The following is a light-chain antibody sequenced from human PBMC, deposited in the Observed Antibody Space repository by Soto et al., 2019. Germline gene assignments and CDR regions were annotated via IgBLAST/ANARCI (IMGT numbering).Light chain of an antibody. V-gene: IGLV7-43*01. CDR2: TTN. CDR3: LLYYGGAHLV. CDR1: TGAVTSGNY. J-gene: IGLJ3*02. Sequence: QAVVTQEPSLTVSPGGTVTLTCSSSTGAVTSGNYPSWFQQTPGQAPMTLIYTTNNKHSWTPARFSGSLLGGQAALTLSGAQPEDEAEYYCLLYYGGAHLVFGGGTKLTVL.